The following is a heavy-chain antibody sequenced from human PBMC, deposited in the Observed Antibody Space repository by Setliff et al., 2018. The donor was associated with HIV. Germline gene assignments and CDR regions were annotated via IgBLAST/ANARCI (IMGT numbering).Heavy chain of an antibody. J-gene: IGHJ3*02. D-gene: IGHD3-16*01. CDR3: TRAFPPMIPAAFDI. Sequence: ASVKVSCKASGFSFSRHYMHWVRQAPGEGLEWVAMINPSDGIPSYAQKFQDRVAVTRDTSRSIVYMELSSLLSEDTAVYFCTRAFPPMIPAAFDIWGLGTLVTVS. CDR2: INPSDGIP. V-gene: IGHV1-46*01. CDR1: GFSFSRHY.